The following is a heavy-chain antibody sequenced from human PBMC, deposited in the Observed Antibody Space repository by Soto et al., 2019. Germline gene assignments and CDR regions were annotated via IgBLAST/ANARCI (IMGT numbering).Heavy chain of an antibody. D-gene: IGHD1-26*01. CDR3: ARVSLVGPSGGRYFDY. V-gene: IGHV3-72*01. Sequence: EVQLVESGGGLVQPGGSLRLSCAASGFTFSAHYMDWVRQAPGKGLEWVGRIKNKANSYTTEYAASVEVRFTISREDSQNSLYLQMNSLKTEDTAVYYCARVSLVGPSGGRYFDYWGQGSQVAGSS. CDR2: IKNKANSYTT. J-gene: IGHJ4*02. CDR1: GFTFSAHY.